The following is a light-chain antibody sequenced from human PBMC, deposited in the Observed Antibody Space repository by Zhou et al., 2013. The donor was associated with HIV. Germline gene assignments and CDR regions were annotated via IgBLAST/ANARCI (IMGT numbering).Light chain of an antibody. CDR2: KAS. J-gene: IGKJ5*01. CDR3: QQLNSYPFT. Sequence: DIEMTQSPSTLSASVGDRVTVTCRTSQSISYWLAWYQHKAGKAPKLLIQKASILQSGVPSRFSGSGSGTEFTLTISSLQAEDFATYYCQQLNSYPFTFGQGTRLEIK. V-gene: IGKV1-5*03. CDR1: QSISYW.